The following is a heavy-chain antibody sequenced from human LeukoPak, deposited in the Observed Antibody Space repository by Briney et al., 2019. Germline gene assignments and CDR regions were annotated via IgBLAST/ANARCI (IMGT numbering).Heavy chain of an antibody. V-gene: IGHV4-59*03. Sequence: PSETLSLTCSVSDGSIRTYYWSWIRQSPGQGLEWIGNIYYRGDINYDPSLKSRVIISIDTSKNQFSLKVTSLTAADTAVYYCATNKDWAEADWGQGTLVIVSS. J-gene: IGHJ4*02. CDR3: ATNKDWAEAD. CDR2: IYYRGDI. D-gene: IGHD3/OR15-3a*01. CDR1: DGSIRTYY.